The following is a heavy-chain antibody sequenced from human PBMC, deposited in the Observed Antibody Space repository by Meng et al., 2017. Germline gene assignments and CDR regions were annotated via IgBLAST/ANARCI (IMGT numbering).Heavy chain of an antibody. D-gene: IGHD3-10*01. V-gene: IGHV1-2*06. Sequence: QLVPTGAEVKKPGASVKASFKASGYTFTGYYMHWVRQAPGQGLEWMGRINPNSGGTNYAQKFQGRVTMTRDTSISTAYMELSRLRSDDTAVYYCARDYGSGRIILHFDYWGQGTLVTVSS. CDR2: INPNSGGT. CDR3: ARDYGSGRIILHFDY. CDR1: GYTFTGYY. J-gene: IGHJ4*02.